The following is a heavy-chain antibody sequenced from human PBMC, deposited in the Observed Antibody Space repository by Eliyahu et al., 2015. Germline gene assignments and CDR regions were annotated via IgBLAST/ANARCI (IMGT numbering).Heavy chain of an antibody. CDR3: AHRRRGSSGSDAFDI. CDR2: IYWDDDK. D-gene: IGHD6-19*01. V-gene: IGHV2-5*02. Sequence: QITLKESGPTLVKPTQTLTLTCTFSGFXLSXSGVGVGWIRQPPGKALEWLALIYWDDDKRYSPSLKSRLTITKDTSKNQVVLTMTNMDPVDTATYYCAHRRRGSSGSDAFDIWGQGTMVTVSS. J-gene: IGHJ3*02. CDR1: GFXLSXSGVG.